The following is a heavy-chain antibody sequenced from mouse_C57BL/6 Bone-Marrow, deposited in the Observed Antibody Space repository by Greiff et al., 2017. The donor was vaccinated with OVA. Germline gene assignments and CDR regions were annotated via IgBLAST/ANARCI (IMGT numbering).Heavy chain of an antibody. CDR3: ARKGLYYVSRYWYFDV. V-gene: IGHV1-76*01. D-gene: IGHD1-1*01. J-gene: IGHJ1*03. Sequence: QVQLQQSGAELVRPGASVKLSCKASGYTFTDYYINWVKQRPGQGLEWIARIYPGSGNTYYNEKFKGKATLTAEKSSSPAYMQLSSLTSEDSAVYFCARKGLYYVSRYWYFDVWGTGTTVTVSS. CDR2: IYPGSGNT. CDR1: GYTFTDYY.